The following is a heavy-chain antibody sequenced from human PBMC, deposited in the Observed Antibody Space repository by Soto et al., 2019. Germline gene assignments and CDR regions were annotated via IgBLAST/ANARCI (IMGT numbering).Heavy chain of an antibody. V-gene: IGHV4-39*01. Sequence: PSETLSLTCTVSGDSISSSSYYWGWIRQPPGKGLEWIGSIYYSGSTYYNPSLKSRVTISVDTSKNQFSLKLSSVTAADTAVYYCASQAGFYYYYGMDVWGQGTTVTVSS. CDR1: GDSISSSSYY. CDR3: ASQAGFYYYYGMDV. D-gene: IGHD6-19*01. J-gene: IGHJ6*02. CDR2: IYYSGST.